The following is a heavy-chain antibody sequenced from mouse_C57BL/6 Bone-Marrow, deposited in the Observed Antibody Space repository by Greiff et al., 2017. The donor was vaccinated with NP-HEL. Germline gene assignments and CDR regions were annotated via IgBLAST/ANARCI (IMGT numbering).Heavy chain of an antibody. CDR1: GFSLTSYG. CDR3: ARSPEFAY. J-gene: IGHJ3*01. V-gene: IGHV2-6*01. Sequence: QLQQLGPGLVAPSQSLSITCTVSGFSLTSYGVDWVRQSPGKGLEWLGVIWRVGSTNSNPALKSRLSISKDNSKSQVFLKMNSPQTDDTAMYYCARSPEFAYWGQGTLVTVSA. CDR2: IWRVGST.